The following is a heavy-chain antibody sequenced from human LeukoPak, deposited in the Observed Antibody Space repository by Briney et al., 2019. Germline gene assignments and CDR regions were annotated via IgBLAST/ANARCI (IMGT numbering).Heavy chain of an antibody. D-gene: IGHD1-26*01. J-gene: IGHJ5*02. V-gene: IGHV5-51*01. CDR1: GYSFTDYW. Sequence: GESLKISCKGPGYSFTDYWIAWVRQMTGKGLEWVGIIYAGDSQTRYSPSFQGQVTISADKSINTAYLQCSSLKASDTAMYYCARHTALSDNSSWFDPWGQGTLVTVSS. CDR2: IYAGDSQT. CDR3: ARHTALSDNSSWFDP.